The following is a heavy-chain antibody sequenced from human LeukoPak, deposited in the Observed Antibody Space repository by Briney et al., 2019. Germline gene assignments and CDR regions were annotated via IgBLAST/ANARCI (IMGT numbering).Heavy chain of an antibody. CDR3: ARGVYIAAAQYGY. CDR2: ISYDGSNK. Sequence: GRSLRLSCTASGFTFSSYAMHWVRQAPGKGLEWVAVISYDGSNKYYADSVKGRFTISRDNSKNTLYLQMNSLRAEDTAVYYCARGVYIAAAQYGYWGQGTLVTVSS. J-gene: IGHJ4*02. CDR1: GFTFSSYA. V-gene: IGHV3-30-3*01. D-gene: IGHD6-13*01.